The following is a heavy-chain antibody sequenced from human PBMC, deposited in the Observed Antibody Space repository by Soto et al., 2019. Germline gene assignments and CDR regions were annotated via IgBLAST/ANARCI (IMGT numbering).Heavy chain of an antibody. CDR2: IYYSGST. Sequence: SETLSLTCTVSGGSISSYYWSWIRQPPGKGLEWIGYIYYSGSTNYNPSLKSRVTISVDTSKNQFSLKLSSVTAADTAVYYCARDSSGWSSYYYYGMDVWGQGTTVTVS. CDR1: GGSISSYY. CDR3: ARDSSGWSSYYYYGMDV. V-gene: IGHV4-59*01. D-gene: IGHD6-19*01. J-gene: IGHJ6*02.